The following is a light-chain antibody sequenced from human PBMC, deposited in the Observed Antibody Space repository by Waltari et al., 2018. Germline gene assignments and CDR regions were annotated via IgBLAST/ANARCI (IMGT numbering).Light chain of an antibody. Sequence: SYVLTQPPSESVAPGKTARITCGGNNIGSKSVNWYQQKSGQAPVLVIYYDSDRHSGIPERFSGSNSGNTATLTISRVEAGDEADYHCQVWDSSSDHRVFGGGTKLTVL. CDR3: QVWDSSSDHRV. V-gene: IGLV3-21*01. J-gene: IGLJ3*02. CDR1: NIGSKS. CDR2: YDS.